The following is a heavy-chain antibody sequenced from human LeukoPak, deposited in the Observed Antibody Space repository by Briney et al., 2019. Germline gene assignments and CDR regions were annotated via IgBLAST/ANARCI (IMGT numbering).Heavy chain of an antibody. CDR3: AKDGGGIAAAGLEHFDY. Sequence: GGSLRRSCAASGFSFSDYTMNWVRQAPGKGLEWVAVISFDGTNKYYADSVKGRFTISRDNSKNTVYLQMSSLRPEDTAVYYCAKDGGGIAAAGLEHFDYRGQGTLVTVSS. D-gene: IGHD6-13*01. CDR2: ISFDGTNK. CDR1: GFSFSDYT. J-gene: IGHJ4*02. V-gene: IGHV3-30*18.